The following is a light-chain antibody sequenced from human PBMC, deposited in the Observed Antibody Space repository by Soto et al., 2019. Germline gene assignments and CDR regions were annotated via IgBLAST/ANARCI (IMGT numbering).Light chain of an antibody. CDR3: QSYDSSLSGVV. CDR1: SSNIGAGYD. CDR2: GNS. Sequence: QSVLTQQPSVSGAPGQRVTISCTGSSSNIGAGYDVHWYQQLPERAPKLLIYGNSNRPSGVPDRFSGSKSGTSASLAITGLQAEDEADYYCQSYDSSLSGVVFGAGTKLTVL. V-gene: IGLV1-40*01. J-gene: IGLJ2*01.